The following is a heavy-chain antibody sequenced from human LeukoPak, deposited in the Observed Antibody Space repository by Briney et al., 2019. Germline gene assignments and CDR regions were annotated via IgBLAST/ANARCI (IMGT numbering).Heavy chain of an antibody. J-gene: IGHJ5*02. CDR2: IYTSGST. D-gene: IGHD6-19*01. V-gene: IGHV4-61*02. Sequence: PSETLSLTCTVSGGSISSGSYYWSWLRQPAGKGLGWIGRIYTSGSTNYNPSLKSRVTISVDTSKNQFSLKLSSVTAADTAVYYCAREGTHSGWYPNWFDPWGQGTLVTVSS. CDR3: AREGTHSGWYPNWFDP. CDR1: GGSISSGSYY.